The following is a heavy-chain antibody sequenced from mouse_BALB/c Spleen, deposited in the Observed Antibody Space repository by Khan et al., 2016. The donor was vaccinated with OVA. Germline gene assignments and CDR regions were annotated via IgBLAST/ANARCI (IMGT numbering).Heavy chain of an antibody. CDR2: MFPGDGST. Sequence: QVQLQQSGAELVKPGASVKLSCKASGYTFTSYDINWVRQRPEQGLEWNGWMFPGDGSTKYNENLKGKAKLTTDKSSSPAYMQLSRLTSEDSGAYFCARGGYGGFAYWGQGTLVTVSA. V-gene: IGHV1-85*01. CDR3: ARGGYGGFAY. CDR1: GYTFTSYD. D-gene: IGHD2-14*01. J-gene: IGHJ3*01.